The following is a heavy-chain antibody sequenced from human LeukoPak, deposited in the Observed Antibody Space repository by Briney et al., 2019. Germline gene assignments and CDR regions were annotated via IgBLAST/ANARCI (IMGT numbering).Heavy chain of an antibody. CDR1: GGSISSYY. J-gene: IGHJ4*02. CDR2: IYTSGST. CDR3: ARETYYYDSSGYYLPGYFDY. V-gene: IGHV4-4*07. Sequence: SETLSLTCTVSGGSISSYYWSWIRQPAGKGLEWIGRIYTSGSTNYNPSLKSRVTMSVDTSKNQFSLKLSSVTAADTAVYYCARETYYYDSSGYYLPGYFDYWGQGTLVTVSS. D-gene: IGHD3-22*01.